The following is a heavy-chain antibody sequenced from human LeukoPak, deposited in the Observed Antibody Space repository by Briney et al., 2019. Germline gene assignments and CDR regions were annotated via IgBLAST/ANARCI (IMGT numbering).Heavy chain of an antibody. V-gene: IGHV4-39*02. CDR2: IYYSGST. J-gene: IGHJ3*02. CDR3: ARDPWVDGSGWGWAFDI. Sequence: SETLSLTCTVSGGSISSSSYYWGWIRQPPGKGLEWIGSIYYSGSTYYNPSLKSRVTISVDTSKNQFSLKLSSVTAADTAVYYCARDPWVDGSGWGWAFDIWGQGTMVTVSS. CDR1: GGSISSSSYY. D-gene: IGHD6-19*01.